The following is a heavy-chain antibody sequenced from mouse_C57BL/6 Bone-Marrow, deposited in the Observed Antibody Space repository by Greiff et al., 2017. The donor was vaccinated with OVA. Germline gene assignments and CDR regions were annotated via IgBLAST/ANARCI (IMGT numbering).Heavy chain of an antibody. CDR3: IREWDYYGSSYAMDY. CDR1: GFTFSSYA. V-gene: IGHV5-9-1*02. D-gene: IGHD1-1*01. CDR2: ISSGGDYI. J-gene: IGHJ4*01. Sequence: EVKVVESGEGLVKPGGSLKLSCAASGFTFSSYAMSWVRQTPEKRLEWVAYISSGGDYIYYADTVKGRFTISRDNARNTLYLQMSSLKSEDTAMYYCIREWDYYGSSYAMDYWGQGTSVTVSS.